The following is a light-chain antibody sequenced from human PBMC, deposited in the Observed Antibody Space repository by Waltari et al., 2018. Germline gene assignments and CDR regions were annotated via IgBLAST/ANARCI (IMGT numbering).Light chain of an antibody. Sequence: QSAPTQPASVSATPGPSIPIPCPGTTSHSGTHALVAWYQQDPGKAPKLLICEVNKRPSGVSSRFSGSKSGNTASLTISGLQAEDEADYYCCSYAGRGTYVFGSGTKVTVL. CDR3: CSYAGRGTYV. V-gene: IGLV2-23*02. CDR2: EVN. J-gene: IGLJ1*01. CDR1: TSHSGTHAL.